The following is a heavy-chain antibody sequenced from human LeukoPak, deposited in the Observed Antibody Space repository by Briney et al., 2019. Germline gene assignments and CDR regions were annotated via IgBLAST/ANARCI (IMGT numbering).Heavy chain of an antibody. Sequence: SETLSLTCTVSGGSISSSSYYWGWIRQPPGKGLEWIGSIYYSGSTYYNPSLKSRVTISVDTSKNQFSLKLSSATAADTAVYYCARITKARYYFDYWGQGTLVTVSS. CDR2: IYYSGST. V-gene: IGHV4-39*01. J-gene: IGHJ4*02. D-gene: IGHD6-6*01. CDR1: GGSISSSSYY. CDR3: ARITKARYYFDY.